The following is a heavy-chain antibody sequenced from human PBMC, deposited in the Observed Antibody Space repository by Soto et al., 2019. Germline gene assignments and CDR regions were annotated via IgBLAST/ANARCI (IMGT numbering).Heavy chain of an antibody. V-gene: IGHV4-39*01. D-gene: IGHD3-3*01. J-gene: IGHJ4*02. CDR3: ARPPRFGVVIPFDY. Sequence: PSETLSLTCTVSGGSISSSSYYWGWIRQPPGKGLEWIGSIYYSGSTYYNPSLKSRVTISIDTSKNQFSLKLSSVTAADTAVYYCARPPRFGVVIPFDYWGQGTLVTVSS. CDR1: GGSISSSSYY. CDR2: IYYSGST.